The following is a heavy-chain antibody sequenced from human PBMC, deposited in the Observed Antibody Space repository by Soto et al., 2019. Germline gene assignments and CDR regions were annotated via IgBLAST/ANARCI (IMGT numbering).Heavy chain of an antibody. J-gene: IGHJ5*01. Sequence: EVQLLESGGGLVQPGGSLRLSCAASGFTFSSYAMTWVRQAPGKGLEWVSTISGSGGRTYSADSVKGRFTISRDNSKNTLFLQMSSQRAEDTAVYSGANSYVCGGGTCLPNGFEFWGQGTLVTVSS. V-gene: IGHV3-23*01. CDR1: GFTFSSYA. D-gene: IGHD2-15*01. CDR3: ANSYVCGGGTCLPNGFEF. CDR2: ISGSGGRT.